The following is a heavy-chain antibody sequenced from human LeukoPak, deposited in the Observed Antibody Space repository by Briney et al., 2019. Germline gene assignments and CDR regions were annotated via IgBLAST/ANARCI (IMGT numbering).Heavy chain of an antibody. V-gene: IGHV3-21*06. CDR2: ISIGGSYI. CDR3: ARDQTPQITGYNYGMDV. Sequence: KSGGSLRLSCAASGFTLSSYSMNWVRQAPGKGLEWVSSISIGGSYIYYADSLKGRFTISRDNAGNSLYLQMNSLRPEDTAVYYCARDQTPQITGYNYGMDVWGQGTTVTVSS. J-gene: IGHJ6*02. CDR1: GFTLSSYS. D-gene: IGHD2-8*02.